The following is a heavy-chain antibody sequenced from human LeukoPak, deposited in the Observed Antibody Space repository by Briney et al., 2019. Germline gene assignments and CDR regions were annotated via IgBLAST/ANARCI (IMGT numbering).Heavy chain of an antibody. V-gene: IGHV1-18*01. D-gene: IGHD4-23*01. CDR3: ARLKFGGNSSDK. CDR2: ISVRDGDT. CDR1: GYESTGYTFPKYG. J-gene: IGHJ4*02. Sequence: ASVKVSCKVSGYESTGYTFPKYGINWIRQAPGQGLEWMGWISVRDGDTNYAQNIQDRVTMTTDTPTRTFYMEVRSLRSDDTAVYYCARLKFGGNSSDKWGQGTLVTVSS.